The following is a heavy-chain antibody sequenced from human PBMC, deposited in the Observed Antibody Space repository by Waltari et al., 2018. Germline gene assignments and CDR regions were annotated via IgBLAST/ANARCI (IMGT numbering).Heavy chain of an antibody. CDR3: ARVRGGNSYYFDY. CDR1: GFTFSSYA. V-gene: IGHV3-64*01. J-gene: IGHJ4*02. CDR2: ISSNGGST. Sequence: EVQLVESGGGLVQPGGSLRLSCAASGFTFSSYAMHWVRQAPGKGLEYVSAISSNGGSTYYANSVKGRFTISRDKSKNTLYLQMGSLRAEDMAVYYCARVRGGNSYYFDYWGQGTLVTVSS. D-gene: IGHD2-21*02.